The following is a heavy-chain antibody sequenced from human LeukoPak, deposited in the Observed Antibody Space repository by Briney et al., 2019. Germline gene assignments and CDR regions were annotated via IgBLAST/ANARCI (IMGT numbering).Heavy chain of an antibody. CDR2: IYYSGST. V-gene: IGHV4-39*07. D-gene: IGHD6-6*01. J-gene: IGHJ3*02. CDR1: GGSISSSSYY. Sequence: PSETLSLTCTVSGGSISSSSYYWVWIRQPPGKGLEWMGSIYYSGSTYYNPSLKSRVTISVDTSKNQFSLKLSSVTAADTAVYYCARDRIAARRDAAFDIWGQGTMVTVSS. CDR3: ARDRIAARRDAAFDI.